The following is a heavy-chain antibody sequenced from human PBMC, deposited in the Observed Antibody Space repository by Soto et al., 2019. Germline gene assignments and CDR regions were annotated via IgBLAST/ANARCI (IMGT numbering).Heavy chain of an antibody. D-gene: IGHD1-1*01. CDR1: GFSLSTSGVN. CDR2: IYWNDDK. V-gene: IGHV2-5*01. CDR3: AHSERTGGSFDY. J-gene: IGHJ4*02. Sequence: QITLKESGPTLVKPTQTLTLTCTFSGFSLSTSGVNVGWIRQPPGKDLQWLALIYWNDDKRYSPSLKSRLTITLDTSKNQVVLTMTNMDPVDTATYYCAHSERTGGSFDYGGQGTLVTVSS.